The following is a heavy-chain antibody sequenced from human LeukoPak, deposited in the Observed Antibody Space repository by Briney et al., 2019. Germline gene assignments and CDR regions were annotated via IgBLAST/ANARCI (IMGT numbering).Heavy chain of an antibody. CDR1: GFTFSSYS. CDR2: ITNSGNSK. D-gene: IGHD5-18*01. Sequence: PGGSLRLSCAASGFTFSSYSMNWVRQAPGKGLEWVSYITNSGNSKSYADSVKGRFTISRDNSKNTLYLQMNSLRAEDTAVYYCARAFGAMVPFDYWGQGTLVTVSS. CDR3: ARAFGAMVPFDY. V-gene: IGHV3-48*01. J-gene: IGHJ4*02.